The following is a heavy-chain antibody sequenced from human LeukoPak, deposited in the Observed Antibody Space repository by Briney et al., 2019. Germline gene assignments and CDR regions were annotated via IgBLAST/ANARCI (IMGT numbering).Heavy chain of an antibody. CDR1: GFTFHNYA. V-gene: IGHV3-9*01. D-gene: IGHD1-7*01. CDR3: VKDSDGNCVSKLDY. CDR2: ITWNSAAI. J-gene: IGHJ4*02. Sequence: GGSLRLSCAASGFTFHNYAMHWVRQAPGKGLEWVSGITWNSAAINYADSVKGRFTISRDNARNSLYLQMSSLREDDTALYYCVKDSDGNCVSKLDYWGQGILVTVSS.